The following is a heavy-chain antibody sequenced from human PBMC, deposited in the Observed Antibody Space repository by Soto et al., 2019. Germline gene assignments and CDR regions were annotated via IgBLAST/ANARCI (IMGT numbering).Heavy chain of an antibody. CDR3: VAGATVVNSPWFDP. J-gene: IGHJ5*02. V-gene: IGHV4-38-2*02. CDR1: GYSINSGYI. D-gene: IGHD1-1*01. Sequence: SETLSLTCTVSGYSINSGYIWGWVRRPPGQGLAWIGSRYSTGTTYYNPSLRRRVKMSVDTSKNPLSLVLRSVTAADTAVYYCVAGATVVNSPWFDPWGQGTQVT. CDR2: RYSTGTT.